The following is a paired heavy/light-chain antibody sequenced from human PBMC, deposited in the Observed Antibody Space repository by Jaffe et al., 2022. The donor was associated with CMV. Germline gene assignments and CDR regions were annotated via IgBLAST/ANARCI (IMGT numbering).Heavy chain of an antibody. CDR2: VFSGGST. CDR1: GDSMKGYY. CDR3: ARDVLDWDGAFDI. J-gene: IGHJ3*02. V-gene: IGHV4-4*07. Sequence: QVQLQESGPGLVKPSETLSLTCTVSGDSMKGYYWSWVRQTAEKRLQWIGRVFSGGSTNYNPSLRSRVTMSVDTSKSQFSLSLSSVTAADTAVYYCARDVLDWDGAFDIWGQGTLVTVSS. D-gene: IGHD1-1*01.
Light chain of an antibody. V-gene: IGKV1-9*01. CDR1: QGISSY. J-gene: IGKJ1*01. CDR3: QQLKGFPWT. Sequence: IQLTQSPSSLSASVGERVIITCRASQGISSYLAWYRQIPGQAPQLLIYGASTLQSGVPSRFSGSGSGTDFTLTISSLQPEDFATYYCQQLKGFPWTFGQGTKVDVK. CDR2: GAS.